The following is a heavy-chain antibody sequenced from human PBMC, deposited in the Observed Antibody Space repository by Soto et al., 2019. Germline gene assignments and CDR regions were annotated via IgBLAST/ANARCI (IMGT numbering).Heavy chain of an antibody. Sequence: ASVKVSCKASGYTFTSYDINWVRQATGQGLEWMGWMNPNSGNTGYAQKFQGRVTMTRNTSISTAYMELSSLRSEDTAVYYCARDQVGTVTTFYYYYYMDVWGKGTTVTVSS. CDR1: GYTFTSYD. D-gene: IGHD4-17*01. J-gene: IGHJ6*03. CDR2: MNPNSGNT. V-gene: IGHV1-8*01. CDR3: ARDQVGTVTTFYYYYYMDV.